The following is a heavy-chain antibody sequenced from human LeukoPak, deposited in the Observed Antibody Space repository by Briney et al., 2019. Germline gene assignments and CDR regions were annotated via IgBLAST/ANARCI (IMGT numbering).Heavy chain of an antibody. CDR1: GFTFSSYG. Sequence: GGSLRLSCAASGFTFSSYGMSWVRQAPGKGLEWVSAISGSGGSTYYADSVKGRFTISRDNSKNTLYLQMNSLRAEDTAVYYCAKDIADYVWGSYQAGGYFDYWGQGTLVTVSS. V-gene: IGHV3-23*01. CDR2: ISGSGGST. J-gene: IGHJ4*02. CDR3: AKDIADYVWGSYQAGGYFDY. D-gene: IGHD3-16*01.